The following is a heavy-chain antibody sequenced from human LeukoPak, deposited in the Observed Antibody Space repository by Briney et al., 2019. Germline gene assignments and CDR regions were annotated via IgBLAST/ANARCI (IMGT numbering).Heavy chain of an antibody. CDR2: INPNSGGT. V-gene: IGHV1-2*02. D-gene: IGHD3-9*01. CDR1: GYTFTGYY. Sequence: ASVKVSCKASGYTFTGYYMHWVRQAPGQGLEWMGWINPNSGGTNYAQKFQGRVTMTRDTSISTAYMELSRLRSDDTAVYYCARNLILSGYYVMDVWGKGTTVTISS. J-gene: IGHJ6*03. CDR3: ARNLILSGYYVMDV.